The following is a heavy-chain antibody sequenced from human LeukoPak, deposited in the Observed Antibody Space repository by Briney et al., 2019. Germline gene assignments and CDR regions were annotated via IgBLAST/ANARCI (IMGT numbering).Heavy chain of an antibody. CDR1: GFRFSNFA. J-gene: IGHJ4*02. CDR3: AKGAYDYIEMGYFGD. Sequence: GGSLRLSCAASGFRFSNFAVSWVRQAPGKGLEWVSLIIGSSGDTLYADSVKGRFTISRDISKNRLYLQMNSLRAEDTALYYCAKGAYDYIEMGYFGDWGQGTLVTVSS. V-gene: IGHV3-23*01. D-gene: IGHD5-12*01. CDR2: IIGSSGDT.